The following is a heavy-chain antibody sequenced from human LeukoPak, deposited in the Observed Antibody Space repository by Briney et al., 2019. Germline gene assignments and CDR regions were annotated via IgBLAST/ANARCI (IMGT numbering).Heavy chain of an antibody. CDR2: IWYDGSNK. V-gene: IGHV3-33*01. J-gene: IGHJ4*02. CDR3: ARDRQDLWSGYPKYYFDY. Sequence: PGGSLRLSCVASGCTFSSYGMHWVRQAPGKGLEWVAVIWYDGSNKYYADSVKGRFTISRDNPKNTLYLQMNSLRAEDTAVYYCARDRQDLWSGYPKYYFDYWGQGTLVTVSS. D-gene: IGHD3-3*01. CDR1: GCTFSSYG.